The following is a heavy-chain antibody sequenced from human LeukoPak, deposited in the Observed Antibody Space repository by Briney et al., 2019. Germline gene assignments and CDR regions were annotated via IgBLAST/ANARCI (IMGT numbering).Heavy chain of an antibody. CDR1: GFTFSSYS. J-gene: IGHJ3*02. CDR2: ISSSSSYI. Sequence: GGSLRLSCAASGFTFSSYSMNSVRQAPGKGLEWVSSISSSSSYIYYADSVKGRFTISRDNAKNSLYLQMNSLRAEDTAVYYCARQGPITMIVVDNAFDIWGQGTMVTVSS. D-gene: IGHD3-22*01. V-gene: IGHV3-21*01. CDR3: ARQGPITMIVVDNAFDI.